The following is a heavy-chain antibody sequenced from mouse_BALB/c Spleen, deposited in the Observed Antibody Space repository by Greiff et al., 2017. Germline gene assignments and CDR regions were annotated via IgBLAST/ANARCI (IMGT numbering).Heavy chain of an antibody. CDR3: ARPATYLRGALAY. D-gene: IGHD5-1*01. V-gene: IGHV1-69*01. Sequence: VQLQQPGAELVMPGASVKMSCKASGYTFTGYGMHWVKQKPGQGLEWIGSIDTSDSYTSYNEKFKGKATVTADESSSTAYMRLSSLTSEDSAVFNGARPATYLRGALAYWGQGTLVTVSS. J-gene: IGHJ3*01. CDR1: GYTFTGYG. CDR2: IDTSDSYT.